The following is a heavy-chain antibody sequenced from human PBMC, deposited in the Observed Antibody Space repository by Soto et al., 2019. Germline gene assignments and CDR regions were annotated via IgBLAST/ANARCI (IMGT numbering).Heavy chain of an antibody. CDR1: GIPFHNAW. Sequence: GSLRLFFSASGIPFHNAWVSRVRQAPGKGLEWVGRIKSKTDDGTTDYAAPVKGRFTISRDDSKNTLYLQMNSLKTEDTAVYYCTTDKMITFGGVIVPNWFDPWGQGTLVTVSS. V-gene: IGHV3-15*01. CDR2: IKSKTDDGTT. CDR3: TTDKMITFGGVIVPNWFDP. D-gene: IGHD3-16*02. J-gene: IGHJ5*02.